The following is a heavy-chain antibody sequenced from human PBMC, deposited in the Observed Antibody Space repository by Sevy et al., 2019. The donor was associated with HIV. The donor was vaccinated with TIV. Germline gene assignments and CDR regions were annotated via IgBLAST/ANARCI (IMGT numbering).Heavy chain of an antibody. D-gene: IGHD1-26*01. J-gene: IGHJ6*03. V-gene: IGHV4-59*01. CDR1: GVSISSDY. Sequence: SETLSLTCRLSGVSISSDYWSWIRQPPGKEPEWIGYIHHSGNSNYKTSLKSRVTMSVDTSKNQFSLNLRSVSAADTAVYYCARSVAANYMDVWGKGTTVTVSS. CDR3: ARSVAANYMDV. CDR2: IHHSGNS.